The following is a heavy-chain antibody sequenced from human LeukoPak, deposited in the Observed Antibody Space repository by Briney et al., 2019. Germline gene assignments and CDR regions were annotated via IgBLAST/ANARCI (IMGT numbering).Heavy chain of an antibody. V-gene: IGHV4-34*01. CDR2: INHSGST. J-gene: IGHJ4*02. D-gene: IGHD3-10*01. CDR3: ARGYTHGSWSYYSDY. CDR1: GGSFSGYY. Sequence: PSETLSLTCAVYGGSFSGYYWSWIRQPPGKGLEWIGEINHSGSTNYNPSLKSRVTISVDTSKNQFSLKLSSVTAADTAVYYCARGYTHGSWSYYSDYWGQGTLVTVSS.